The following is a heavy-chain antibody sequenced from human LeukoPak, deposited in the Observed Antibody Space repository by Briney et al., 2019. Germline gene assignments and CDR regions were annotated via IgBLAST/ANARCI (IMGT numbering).Heavy chain of an antibody. V-gene: IGHV4-30-4*08. J-gene: IGHJ5*02. CDR2: IYYSVST. CDR3: ARDRYYILTRYPAQYNWCDP. CDR1: SGSISSGDYY. D-gene: IGHD3-9*01. Sequence: SQTLSLTCTVSSGSISSGDYYWSWIRQPPGKGLEWIGYIYYSVSTYYNPSLKSRLTISVDTSKNQFSLKLSSVTAADTAVYYCARDRYYILTRYPAQYNWCDPWGQGTLDTVSS.